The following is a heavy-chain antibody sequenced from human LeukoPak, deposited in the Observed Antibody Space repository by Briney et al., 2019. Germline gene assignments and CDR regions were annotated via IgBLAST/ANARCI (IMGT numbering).Heavy chain of an antibody. Sequence: PSETLSLTCTVSGGSISSSSYYWGWIRQPPGKGLAWIGTIYYSGSTYYNPSLKSRVTISVDTSKNQFSLKLSSVTAADTAVYFCARKGTVSGLDYWGQGTLVTVSS. D-gene: IGHD6-19*01. CDR1: GGSISSSSYY. CDR3: ARKGTVSGLDY. CDR2: IYYSGST. V-gene: IGHV4-39*01. J-gene: IGHJ4*02.